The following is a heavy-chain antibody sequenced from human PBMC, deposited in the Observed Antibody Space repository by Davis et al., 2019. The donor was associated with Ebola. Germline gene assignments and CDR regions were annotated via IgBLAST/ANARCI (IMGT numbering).Heavy chain of an antibody. CDR1: GFTFSSYA. CDR2: ISYDGSNK. CDR3: ARGGGYCSDGTCLLFRMDYYYMDV. J-gene: IGHJ6*03. V-gene: IGHV3-30-3*01. D-gene: IGHD2-15*01. Sequence: GESLKISCAASGFTFSSYAMQWVRQAPGKGLEWVAVISYDGSNKYHADSVKGRFTISRDNSRNTLYLQMNSLRAEDTAMSYCARGGGYCSDGTCLLFRMDYYYMDVWGKGTTVTVSS.